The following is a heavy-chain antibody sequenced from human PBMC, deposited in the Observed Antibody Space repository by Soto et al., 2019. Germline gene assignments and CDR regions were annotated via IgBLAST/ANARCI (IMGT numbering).Heavy chain of an antibody. V-gene: IGHV3-30-3*01. CDR3: ARDGVATIIDY. D-gene: IGHD5-12*01. CDR1: GFTFSSYA. CDR2: ISYDGSNK. Sequence: QVQLVESGGGVVQPGRSLRLSCAASGFTFSSYAMHWVRQAPGKGLEWVAVISYDGSNKYYADSVKGRFTISRDNSKNTLYLQMNSLRAEDTAVYYCARDGVATIIDYWGQGTLVTVSS. J-gene: IGHJ4*02.